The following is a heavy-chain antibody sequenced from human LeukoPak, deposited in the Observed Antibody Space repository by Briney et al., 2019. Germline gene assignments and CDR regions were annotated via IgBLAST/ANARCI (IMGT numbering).Heavy chain of an antibody. CDR3: ARDLFGEWLFSNYFDY. D-gene: IGHD3-3*01. V-gene: IGHV3-7*01. CDR1: GFTFGSYS. CDR2: IKQDGSEK. Sequence: PGGSLRLSCAASGFTFGSYSMNWVRQAPGKGLEWVANIKQDGSEKYYVDSVKGRFTISRDNAKNSLYLQMNSLRAEDTAVYYCARDLFGEWLFSNYFDYWGQGTLVTVSS. J-gene: IGHJ4*02.